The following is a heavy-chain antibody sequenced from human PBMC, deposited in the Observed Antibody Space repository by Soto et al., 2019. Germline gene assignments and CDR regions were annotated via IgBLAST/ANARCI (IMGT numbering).Heavy chain of an antibody. Sequence: SETLSLTCAVSGGSFSGYHWCWIRQPPGQGLEWIGEILHSGDTHYNPSLKSRVTMSVDKAKNQFSLKMTAVTDADTAVYYCARDLDYRVEDGWGQGTLVTVSS. CDR3: ARDLDYRVEDG. J-gene: IGHJ4*02. V-gene: IGHV4-34*12. D-gene: IGHD3-9*01. CDR1: GGSFSGYH. CDR2: ILHSGDT.